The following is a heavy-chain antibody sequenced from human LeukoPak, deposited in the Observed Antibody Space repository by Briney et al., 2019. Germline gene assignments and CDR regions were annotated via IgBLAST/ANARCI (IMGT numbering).Heavy chain of an antibody. CDR2: IKRKTVGGTT. V-gene: IGHV3-15*01. Sequence: GGSLRLSCAASGFTFSNAWMTWARQAPGKGLEWVGRIKRKTVGGTTDYAAPVKGRFTISRDDSKDTLYLQMNSLIIADTGVYYCTTCGYSGYDSNYWGQGVLVTVSS. CDR3: TTCGYSGYDSNY. J-gene: IGHJ4*02. CDR1: GFTFSNAW. D-gene: IGHD5-12*01.